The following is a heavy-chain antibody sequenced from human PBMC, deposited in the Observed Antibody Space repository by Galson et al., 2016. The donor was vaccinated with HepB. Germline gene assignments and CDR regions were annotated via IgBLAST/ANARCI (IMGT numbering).Heavy chain of an antibody. V-gene: IGHV4-30-2*01. D-gene: IGHD3-16*01. CDR3: ARGIMITFGGVISDAFDI. CDR1: GGSISSGGYP. Sequence: TLSLTCAVSGGSISSGGYPWSWIRQPPGKGLEWIGYIYHSGSTYYNPSLKSRVTILVDRSKNQFSLKLSSVTAADTAVYYCARGIMITFGGVISDAFDIWGQGAMVTVSS. J-gene: IGHJ3*02. CDR2: IYHSGST.